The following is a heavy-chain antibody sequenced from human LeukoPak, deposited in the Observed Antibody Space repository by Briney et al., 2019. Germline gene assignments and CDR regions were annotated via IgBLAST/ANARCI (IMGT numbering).Heavy chain of an antibody. V-gene: IGHV3-7*01. CDR1: GFTFSSYW. CDR3: AREIVEMATPCFDY. D-gene: IGHD5-24*01. Sequence: QSGGSLRLSCTASGFTFSSYWMSWVRQAPGKGLEWVANIKQDGREKYYVDSVKGRFTISRDNAKNSLYLQMNSLRAEDTAVYYCAREIVEMATPCFDYWGQGTLVTVSS. CDR2: IKQDGREK. J-gene: IGHJ4*02.